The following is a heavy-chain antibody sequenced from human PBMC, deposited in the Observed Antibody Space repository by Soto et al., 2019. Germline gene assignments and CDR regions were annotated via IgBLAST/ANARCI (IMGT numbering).Heavy chain of an antibody. J-gene: IGHJ4*02. V-gene: IGHV3-30*18. Sequence: GGSLRLSCAASGFTFSSYSMHWVRQAPGKGLEWVAVISYDGSNKYYADSVKGRFTISRDNSKNTLYLQMNSLRAEDTAVYYCAKRDTAMVTPYYFDYWGQGTLVTVSS. CDR2: ISYDGSNK. CDR3: AKRDTAMVTPYYFDY. CDR1: GFTFSSYS. D-gene: IGHD5-18*01.